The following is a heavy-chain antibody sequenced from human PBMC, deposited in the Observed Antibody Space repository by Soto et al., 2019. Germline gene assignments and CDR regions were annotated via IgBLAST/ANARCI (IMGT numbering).Heavy chain of an antibody. J-gene: IGHJ4*02. D-gene: IGHD2-2*01. CDR3: ARGGWRGECSTTYCRAFDY. CDR1: GFTFSDYA. V-gene: IGHV3-30-3*01. Sequence: QVQLVESGGGVVQPGRSLRLSCAASGFTFSDYAIHWVRQAPGKGLDWVAFMSYDGGNKYYGDSVKGRFTVSRDNSKNTLYLQMNSLRAEDTAVYFCARGGWRGECSTTYCRAFDYWGQGTLVTVSS. CDR2: MSYDGGNK.